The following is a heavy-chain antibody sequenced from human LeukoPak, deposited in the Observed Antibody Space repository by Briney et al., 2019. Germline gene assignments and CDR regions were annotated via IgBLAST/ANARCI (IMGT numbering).Heavy chain of an antibody. D-gene: IGHD6-13*01. CDR1: GYSFTNYW. V-gene: IGHV5-51*01. CDR2: IYPGDSDT. CDR3: ARAQNIAAAGGLDN. J-gene: IGHJ4*02. Sequence: GESLKISYKGSGYSFTNYWIAWVRQLPGKGLEWMGIIYPGDSDTRYGPSFQGQVTISADKSISTAYLQWSSLKASDTAMYYCARAQNIAAAGGLDNWGQGNLVTVSS.